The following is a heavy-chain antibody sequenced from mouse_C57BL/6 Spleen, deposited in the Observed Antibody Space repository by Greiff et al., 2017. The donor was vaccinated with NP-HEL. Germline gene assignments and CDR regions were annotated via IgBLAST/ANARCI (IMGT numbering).Heavy chain of an antibody. J-gene: IGHJ3*01. V-gene: IGHV1-42*01. CDR2: INPSTGGT. CDR1: GYSFTGYY. Sequence: EVQLQQSGPELVKPGASVKISCKASGYSFTGYYMNWVKQSPEKSLEWIGEINPSTGGTTYNQKFKAKATLTVDKSSSTAYMQLKSLTSEDSAVYYCARSAPIYYGYEAYWGQGTLVTVSA. D-gene: IGHD2-2*01. CDR3: ARSAPIYYGYEAY.